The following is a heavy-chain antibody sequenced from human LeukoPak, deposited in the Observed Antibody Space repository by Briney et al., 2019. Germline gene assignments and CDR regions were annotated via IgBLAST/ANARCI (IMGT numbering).Heavy chain of an antibody. Sequence: GGSLRLSCAASGFTFSSYGMHWVRQAPGKGLEWVAVISYDGSNKYYADSVKGRFTIPRDNSKNTLYLQMNSLRAEDTAVYYCAKVPDGDYGVDYWGQGTLVTVSS. CDR1: GFTFSSYG. CDR3: AKVPDGDYGVDY. D-gene: IGHD4-17*01. J-gene: IGHJ4*02. V-gene: IGHV3-30*18. CDR2: ISYDGSNK.